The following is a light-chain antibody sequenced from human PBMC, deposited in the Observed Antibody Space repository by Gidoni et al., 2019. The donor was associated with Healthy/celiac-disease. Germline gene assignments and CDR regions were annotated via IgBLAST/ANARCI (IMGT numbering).Light chain of an antibody. J-gene: IGLJ2*01. CDR1: SLRSYY. V-gene: IGLV3-19*01. CDR3: NARDSSGNLR. Sequence: SSELTQDPAVSVALGQTVRITCQGDSLRSYYASWYQQKPGKAPVLVIYGKNTRPSGIPDRFSGSSSGNTASLTITGAQAEDEAYYYCNARDSSGNLRFGGGTKLTVL. CDR2: GKN.